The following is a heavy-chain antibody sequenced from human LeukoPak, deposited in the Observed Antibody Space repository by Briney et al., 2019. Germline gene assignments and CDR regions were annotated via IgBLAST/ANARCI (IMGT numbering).Heavy chain of an antibody. D-gene: IGHD2-15*01. V-gene: IGHV1-3*01. CDR3: ARGYCSGGSCWDPFDY. CDR2: INAGNGNT. J-gene: IGHJ4*02. CDR1: GYTFTSYA. Sequence: GASVKVSCKASGYTFTSYAMHWVRQAPGQRLEWMGWINAGNGNTKYSQKFQGRVTITRGTSASTAYMELSSLRSEDTAVYYCARGYCSGGSCWDPFDYWGQGTLVTVSS.